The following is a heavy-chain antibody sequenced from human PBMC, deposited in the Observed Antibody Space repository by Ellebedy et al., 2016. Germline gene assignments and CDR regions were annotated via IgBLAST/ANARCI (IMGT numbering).Heavy chain of an antibody. V-gene: IGHV3-23*01. J-gene: IGHJ4*02. CDR1: GIRFSNFF. CDR2: ISAGGDNT. D-gene: IGHD3/OR15-3a*01. CDR3: RHGHYADY. Sequence: GESLKISCAVSGIRFSNFFMSWVRQAPGKGLEWVSTISAGGDNTQLADSVKGRFTVSRDNSRNTVYLQMNDLRVEDTALYYCRHGHYADYWGQGTLVTVSS.